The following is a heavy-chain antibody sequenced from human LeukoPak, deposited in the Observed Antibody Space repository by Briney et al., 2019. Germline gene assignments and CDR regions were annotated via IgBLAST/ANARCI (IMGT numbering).Heavy chain of an antibody. Sequence: GASVKASCKASGYTFTDYYMHWVRQAPGQGFEWMGWINPNDGDTNYVQKFQGRVTMTRDTSISTAHMEVSRLRSDDTAVYYCARANFLYCSSTTCLFDYWGQGTLVTVSS. CDR2: INPNDGDT. CDR1: GYTFTDYY. CDR3: ARANFLYCSSTTCLFDY. D-gene: IGHD2-2*01. V-gene: IGHV1-2*02. J-gene: IGHJ4*02.